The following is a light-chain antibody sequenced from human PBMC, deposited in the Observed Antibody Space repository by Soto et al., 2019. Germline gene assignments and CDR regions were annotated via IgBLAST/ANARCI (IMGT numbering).Light chain of an antibody. V-gene: IGLV2-14*01. CDR1: SSDVGGYNY. Sequence: QSVLTEPASVSGSPGQSITISCTGTSSDVGGYNYVSWYQQYPGKAPKLMIYGVTNRPSGVSNRFSGSKTGNTASLTISGLQAEDESYYYCFPHRSGDSNVFGTGTKLTAL. J-gene: IGLJ1*01. CDR2: GVT. CDR3: FPHRSGDSNV.